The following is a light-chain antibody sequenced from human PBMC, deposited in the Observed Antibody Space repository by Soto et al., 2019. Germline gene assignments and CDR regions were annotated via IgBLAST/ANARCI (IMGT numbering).Light chain of an antibody. V-gene: IGKV3-11*01. CDR2: AAY. Sequence: VMTQSPATLPVSPEERATLSCRASQSVGSNLAWYQQKPGQAPRLIIYAAYNRATGIPARFSGSGSGTDFTLTISSLEPEDFAVYYCQQRNIWPPVTFGQGTRLEIK. CDR1: QSVGSN. J-gene: IGKJ5*01. CDR3: QQRNIWPPVT.